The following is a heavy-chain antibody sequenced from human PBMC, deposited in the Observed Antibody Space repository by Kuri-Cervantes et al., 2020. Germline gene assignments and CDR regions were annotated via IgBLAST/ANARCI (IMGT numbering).Heavy chain of an antibody. CDR3: ARAAIAAAGKLSYTDV. D-gene: IGHD6-13*01. CDR1: GFTVSSNYMNSVR. J-gene: IGHJ6*03. Sequence: GGSLRLSCAVSGFTVSSNYMNSVRMSWVRQAPGKGLEWVSVIYSSGGTYYAASVKGRFTISRDNAKNSLYLQMNSLRAEDTAVYYCARAAIAAAGKLSYTDVWGKGTTVTVSS. V-gene: IGHV3-53*01. CDR2: IYSSGGT.